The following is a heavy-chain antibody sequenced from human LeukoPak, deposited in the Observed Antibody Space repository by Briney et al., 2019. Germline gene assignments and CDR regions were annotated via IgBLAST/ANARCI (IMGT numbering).Heavy chain of an antibody. CDR1: GYSLSGGYY. CDR3: AREAGIAAAGTRGDY. CDR2: IYHSGST. J-gene: IGHJ4*02. V-gene: IGHV4-38-2*02. Sequence: SETLSLTCTVSGYSLSGGYYWGWIRQPPGKGLEWIGSIYHSGSTYYSPSLKSRVTISVDTSKNQFSLKLSSVTAADTAVYYCAREAGIAAAGTRGDYWGQGTLVTVSS. D-gene: IGHD6-13*01.